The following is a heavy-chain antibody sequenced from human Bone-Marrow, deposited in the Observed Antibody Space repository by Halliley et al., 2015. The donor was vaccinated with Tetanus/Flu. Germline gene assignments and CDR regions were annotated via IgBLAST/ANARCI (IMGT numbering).Heavy chain of an antibody. V-gene: IGHV3-53*05. D-gene: IGHD5-12*01. CDR3: ARSGGNSRGSGYGLEY. Sequence: SLRLSCAASGFTVTRDYMTWVRQAPGKGLEWVSVIYTGERTSYADSVKGRFTISRDSSDNTVYLHMNSLRAEDTAVYYCARSGGNSRGSGYGLEYGGPGTLVTVSS. CDR2: IYTGERT. CDR1: GFTVTRDY. J-gene: IGHJ4*02.